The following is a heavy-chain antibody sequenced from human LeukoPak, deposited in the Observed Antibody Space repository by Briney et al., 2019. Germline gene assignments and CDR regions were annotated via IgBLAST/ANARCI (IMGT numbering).Heavy chain of an antibody. Sequence: ASVKVSCKASGYTFTSYDINWVRQATGQGLEWMGWMNPNSGNTGYAQKFQGRVTMTMNTSISTAYMELSSLRSEDTAVYYCARGRYGSGSYYWYDSRNFDYWGQGTLVTVSS. CDR3: ARGRYGSGSYYWYDSRNFDY. J-gene: IGHJ4*02. CDR2: MNPNSGNT. CDR1: GYTFTSYD. D-gene: IGHD3-10*01. V-gene: IGHV1-8*01.